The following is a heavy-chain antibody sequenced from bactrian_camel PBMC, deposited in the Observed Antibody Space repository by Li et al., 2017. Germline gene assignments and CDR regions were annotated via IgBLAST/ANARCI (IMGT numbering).Heavy chain of an antibody. CDR3: TKDRSYGTRNWVQST. CDR1: GITFSRHD. J-gene: IGHJ4*01. CDR2: ITSLPSLFRAA. D-gene: IGHD3*01. Sequence: VQLVESGGGLVQPGESLRLSCVASGITFSRHDMSWVRQAPGKEVEWVAGITSLPSLFRAASYADSVKGRFTISRDNAKNMLYLQMNSLKPEDTAMYYCTKDRSYGTRNWVQSTRGQGTQVTVS. V-gene: IGHV3S6*01.